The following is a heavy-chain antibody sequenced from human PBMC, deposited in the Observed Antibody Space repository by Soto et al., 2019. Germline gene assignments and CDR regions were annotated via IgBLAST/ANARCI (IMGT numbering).Heavy chain of an antibody. D-gene: IGHD2-15*01. J-gene: IGHJ4*02. Sequence: QVQLVESGGGVVQPGRSLRLSCAASGFTFSSYAMHWVRQAPGKGLEWVAVISYDGSNKYYADSVKGRFTISRDNSKNTLYLQMNSLRAEDTAVYYCARGPGVFPWWWGQGTLVTVSS. CDR1: GFTFSSYA. CDR2: ISYDGSNK. V-gene: IGHV3-30-3*01. CDR3: ARGPGVFPWW.